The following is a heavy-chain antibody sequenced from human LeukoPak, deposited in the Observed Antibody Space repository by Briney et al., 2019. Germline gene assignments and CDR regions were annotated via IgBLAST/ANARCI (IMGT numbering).Heavy chain of an antibody. V-gene: IGHV3-74*01. Sequence: GGSLRLSCAASGFTFSSFRMHWVRQAPGKGLVWVSRINSDGITTTYADSVKGRFTISRDNAKNTLYLQMNSLTAEDTAVYYCARTHYGGAYGDYWGQGTLVTASS. CDR1: GFTFSSFR. CDR2: INSDGITT. CDR3: ARTHYGGAYGDY. D-gene: IGHD4/OR15-4a*01. J-gene: IGHJ4*02.